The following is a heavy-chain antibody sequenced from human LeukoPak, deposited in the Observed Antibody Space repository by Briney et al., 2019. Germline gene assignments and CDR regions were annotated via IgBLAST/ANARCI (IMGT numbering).Heavy chain of an antibody. V-gene: IGHV4-59*01. CDR3: ARRIAVAGIFDY. CDR2: IYYSGST. J-gene: IGHJ4*02. CDR1: DGSMSSYY. D-gene: IGHD6-19*01. Sequence: SETLSLTCTVSDGSMSSYYWSWIRQPPGKGLEWIGYIYYSGSTYYNPSLKSRVTISLDTSRNQFSLKLSPATAADTAVYYCARRIAVAGIFDYWGQGTLVTVSS.